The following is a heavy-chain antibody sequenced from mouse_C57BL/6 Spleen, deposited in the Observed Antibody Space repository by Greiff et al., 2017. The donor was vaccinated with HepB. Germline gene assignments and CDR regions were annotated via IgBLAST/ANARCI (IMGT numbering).Heavy chain of an antibody. D-gene: IGHD3-3*01. V-gene: IGHV1-18*01. CDR3: ARARGRRYFDF. CDR1: GYTFTDYN. J-gene: IGHJ2*01. CDR2: INPNNGST. Sequence: EVQLQQSGPELVKPGASVKIPCKASGYTFTDYNMDWVKQSHGKSLEWIGDINPNNGSTIYNQKFKGKATLTVDKSSSTAYMELRSLTSEDTAVYCCARARGRRYFDFWGQGPTLTVSS.